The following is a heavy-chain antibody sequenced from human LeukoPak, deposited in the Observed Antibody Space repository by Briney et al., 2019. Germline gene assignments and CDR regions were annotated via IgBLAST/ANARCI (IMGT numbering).Heavy chain of an antibody. CDR3: ARDDGGSYYFRGEIDY. J-gene: IGHJ4*02. V-gene: IGHV4-39*07. D-gene: IGHD1-26*01. CDR2: IYYSGST. Sequence: PSETLSLTCTVSGGSISSSSYYWGWIRQPPGKGLEWIGSIYYSGSTYYNPSLKSRVTISVDTSKNQFSLKLSSVTAADTAVYYCARDDGGSYYFRGEIDYWGQGTLVTVSS. CDR1: GGSISSSSYY.